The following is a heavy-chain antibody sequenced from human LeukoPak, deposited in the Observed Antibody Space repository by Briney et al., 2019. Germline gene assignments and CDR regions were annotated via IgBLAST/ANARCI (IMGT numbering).Heavy chain of an antibody. CDR3: ARWGDGKMFDY. CDR2: ISYDGSNK. D-gene: IGHD3-16*01. J-gene: IGHJ4*02. CDR1: GFTFSSYA. Sequence: PGRSLRLSCAASGFTFSSYAMHWVRQAPGKGLEWVAVISYDGSNKYYADSVKGRFTISRDNSKNTVSLQMNSLRPEDTAVYYCARWGDGKMFDYWGQGVLVTVSS. V-gene: IGHV3-30-3*01.